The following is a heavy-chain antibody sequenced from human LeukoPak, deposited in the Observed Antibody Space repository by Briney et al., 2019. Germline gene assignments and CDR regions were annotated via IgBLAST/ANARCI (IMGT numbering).Heavy chain of an antibody. V-gene: IGHV3-21*01. J-gene: IGHJ4*02. CDR3: AKDRSQIAAAEFDY. D-gene: IGHD6-13*01. CDR2: ISSSSSYI. Sequence: GGSLRLSCAASGFTFSSYSMNWVRQAPGKGLEWVSSISSSSSYIYYADSVKGRFTISRDNSKNTLYLQMNSLRAEDTAVYYCAKDRSQIAAAEFDYWGQGTLVTVSS. CDR1: GFTFSSYS.